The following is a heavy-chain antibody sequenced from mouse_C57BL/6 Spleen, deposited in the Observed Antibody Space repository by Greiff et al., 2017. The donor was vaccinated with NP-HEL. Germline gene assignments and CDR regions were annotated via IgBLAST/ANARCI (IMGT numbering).Heavy chain of an antibody. CDR2: IHPSDSDT. CDR3: AICPSGARGWFAY. V-gene: IGHV1-74*01. J-gene: IGHJ3*01. CDR1: GYTFTSYW. Sequence: QVQLQQPGAELVKPGASVKVSCTASGYTFTSYWMPWVQQRPGQGLEWIGRIHPSDSDTNYTPKFTGKATVTVDTSSSTAYMQLSSLTSEDAAVYCCAICPSGARGWFAYWGQGTLVTVSA. D-gene: IGHD3-3*01.